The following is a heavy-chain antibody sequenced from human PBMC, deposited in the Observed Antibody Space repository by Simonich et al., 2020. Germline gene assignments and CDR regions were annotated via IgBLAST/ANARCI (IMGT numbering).Heavy chain of an antibody. CDR2: ISSSGSTI. CDR1: GFTFSSYE. CDR3: ARHYYGDYYFDY. J-gene: IGHJ4*02. D-gene: IGHD4-17*01. V-gene: IGHV3-48*03. Sequence: EVQLVESGGGLVQPGGSLRLSCAASGFTFSSYEMNWVRQAPGRGLEVVSYISSSGSTIYYADSVKSRFTIARDNAKNSLYLQMNSLRAEDTAVYYCARHYYGDYYFDYWGQGTLVTVSS.